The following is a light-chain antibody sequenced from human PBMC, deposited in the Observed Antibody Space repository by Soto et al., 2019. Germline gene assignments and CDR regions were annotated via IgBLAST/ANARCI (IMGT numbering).Light chain of an antibody. CDR3: HQLNIYPLT. Sequence: IQLTQSPSSLSASVGERVTITCRAIQGISSYLAWYQQKPGKAPKLLIYAASTLQSGVPSRFSGSGSGTDFTLTISSLQPEDFATYYWHQLNIYPLTFGPGTKVDIK. CDR2: AAS. V-gene: IGKV1-9*01. J-gene: IGKJ3*01. CDR1: QGISSY.